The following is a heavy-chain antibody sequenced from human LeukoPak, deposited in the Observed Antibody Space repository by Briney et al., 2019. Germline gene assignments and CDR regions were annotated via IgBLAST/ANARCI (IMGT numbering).Heavy chain of an antibody. V-gene: IGHV3-11*01. Sequence: PGGSLRLSCAASGFTFSDYYMSWIRQAPGKGLEWVSYISSSGSTIYYADSVKGRFTISRDNAKNSLYLQMNSLRAEDTALYYCARDPEPRRYYDSSGYHYWGQGTLVTVSS. J-gene: IGHJ4*02. CDR1: GFTFSDYY. CDR3: ARDPEPRRYYDSSGYHY. D-gene: IGHD3-22*01. CDR2: ISSSGSTI.